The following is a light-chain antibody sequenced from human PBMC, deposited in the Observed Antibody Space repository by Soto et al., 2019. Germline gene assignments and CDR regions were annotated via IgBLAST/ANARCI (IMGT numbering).Light chain of an antibody. CDR3: QQRHMWPIT. CDR1: QSFRGL. J-gene: IGKJ5*01. V-gene: IGKV3-11*01. CDR2: DAY. Sequence: EVFLTQSPVTLSLSPWEIATLSCRASQSFRGLLAWYQQKPGQAPRLLIYDAYNRATGIPPRFSGSGSGTDFTLTISSLEPEDSAVYYCQQRHMWPITFGQGTRLEIK.